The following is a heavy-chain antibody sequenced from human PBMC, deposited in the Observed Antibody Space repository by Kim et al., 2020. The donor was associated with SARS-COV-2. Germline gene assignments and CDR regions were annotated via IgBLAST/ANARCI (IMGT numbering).Heavy chain of an antibody. CDR3: ANGRLADPYYFDY. CDR1: GFTFSSYA. J-gene: IGHJ4*02. CDR2: ISGSGGST. V-gene: IGHV3-23*01. D-gene: IGHD1-26*01. Sequence: GGSLRLSCAASGFTFSSYAMSWVRQAPGKGLEWVSAISGSGGSTYYADSVKGRFTISRDNSKNTLYLQMNSLRAEDTAVYYCANGRLADPYYFDYWGQGTLVTVSS.